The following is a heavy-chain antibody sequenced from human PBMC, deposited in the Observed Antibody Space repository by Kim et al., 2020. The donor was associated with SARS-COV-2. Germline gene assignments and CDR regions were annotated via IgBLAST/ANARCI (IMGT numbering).Heavy chain of an antibody. V-gene: IGHV4-39*01. J-gene: IGHJ5*02. D-gene: IGHD3-9*01. CDR2: IYYSGST. CDR3: ARYEETYYDILTGYPPSPYNWFDP. Sequence: SETLSLTCTVSGGSISSSSYYWGWIRQPPGKGLEWIGSIYYSGSTYYNPSLKSRVTISVDTSKNQFSLKLSSVTAADTAVYYCARYEETYYDILTGYPPSPYNWFDPWGQGTLVTVSS. CDR1: GGSISSSSYY.